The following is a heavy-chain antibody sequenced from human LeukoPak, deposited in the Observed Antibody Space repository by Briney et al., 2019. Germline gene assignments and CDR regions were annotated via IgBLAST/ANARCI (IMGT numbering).Heavy chain of an antibody. CDR1: GFTFSNAW. V-gene: IGHV3-15*01. J-gene: IGHJ4*02. CDR3: TTAYYYGSGSYYTYHFDY. CDR2: IKSKTDGGTT. D-gene: IGHD3-10*01. Sequence: GGSLRLSCAASGFTFSNAWMSWVRQAPGKGLEWVGRIKSKTDGGTTDYAAHVKGRFTISREHSKNTLYLQMNSLKTEDTAVYYCTTAYYYGSGSYYTYHFDYWGQGTLVTVSS.